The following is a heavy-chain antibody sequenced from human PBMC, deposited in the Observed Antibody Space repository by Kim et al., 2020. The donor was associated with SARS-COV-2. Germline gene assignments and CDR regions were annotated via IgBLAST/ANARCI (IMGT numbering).Heavy chain of an antibody. CDR3: ARDPTWIQEWPTGEAFDY. CDR2: ISYDGIKK. CDR1: GFTFSSYA. V-gene: IGHV3-30*04. J-gene: IGHJ4*02. Sequence: GGSLRLSCAASGFTFSSYALHWVRHSPGEGLEWLAVISYDGIKKEYADSVKGRFTVSRDNSKNTLYLQMDSLRVEDTAMYYCARDPTWIQEWPTGEAFDYWGQGTLVTVSS. D-gene: IGHD5-18*01.